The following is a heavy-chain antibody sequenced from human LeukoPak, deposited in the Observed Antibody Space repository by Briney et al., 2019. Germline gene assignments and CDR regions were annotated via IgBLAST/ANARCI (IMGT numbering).Heavy chain of an antibody. J-gene: IGHJ2*01. CDR3: ARVSSIVVVPAAIDL. CDR1: GGSISSGSYY. CDR2: IYTSGST. V-gene: IGHV4-61*02. Sequence: NPSETLSLTCTVSGGSISSGSYYWSWIRQPAGKGLEWIGRIYTSGSTNYNPSLKSRVTISVDTSKNQFSLKLSSVTAADTAVYYCARVSSIVVVPAAIDLWGRGTLVTVSS. D-gene: IGHD2-2*01.